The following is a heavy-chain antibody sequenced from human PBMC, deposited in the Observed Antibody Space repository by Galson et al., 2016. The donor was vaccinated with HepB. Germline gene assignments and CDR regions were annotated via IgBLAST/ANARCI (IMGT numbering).Heavy chain of an antibody. Sequence: ALVKPTQTLTLTCSFSGFSLTTSGVGVGWIRQPPGKALEWLALIYWDDDKRYSPSLKSRLTITKDTSKNQVVLTMTNMDSVDTATYYCARTSDEYFYGSGSYYFDYWGQGTLVTVSS. J-gene: IGHJ4*02. CDR1: GFSLTTSGVG. CDR2: IYWDDDK. D-gene: IGHD3-10*01. V-gene: IGHV2-5*02. CDR3: ARTSDEYFYGSGSYYFDY.